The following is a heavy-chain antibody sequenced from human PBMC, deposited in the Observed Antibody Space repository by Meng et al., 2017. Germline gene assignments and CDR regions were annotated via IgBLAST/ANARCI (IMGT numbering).Heavy chain of an antibody. CDR1: GYTFTSYA. V-gene: IGHV1-3*01. CDR3: ARDRDPSGYYHINSPDY. J-gene: IGHJ4*02. Sequence: SVKVSCKASGYTFTSYAMHWVRQAPGQRLEWMGWINAGNGNTKYSQKFQGRVTITRDTSASTAYMELSSLRSEDTAVYYCARDRDPSGYYHINSPDYWGQGTLVTVSS. CDR2: INAGNGNT. D-gene: IGHD3-22*01.